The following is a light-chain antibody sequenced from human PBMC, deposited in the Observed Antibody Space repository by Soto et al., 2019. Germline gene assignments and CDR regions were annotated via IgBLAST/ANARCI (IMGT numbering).Light chain of an antibody. CDR3: ATWADSLSGVL. CDR2: KND. Sequence: QSVLNQAPSTSGTPGQRVIISCSGSSSNIGSNRVQWYQQLPGTAPKLLVYKNDNRPSGVPDRFSGSKSGTSASLAISDLRSEDEGLYYCATWADSLSGVLFGGGTKLTVL. V-gene: IGLV1-47*01. J-gene: IGLJ2*01. CDR1: SSNIGSNR.